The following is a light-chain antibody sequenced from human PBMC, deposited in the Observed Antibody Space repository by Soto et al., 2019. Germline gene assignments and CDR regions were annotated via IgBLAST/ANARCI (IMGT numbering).Light chain of an antibody. J-gene: IGLJ1*01. Sequence: QSALTQPATLSGSAGQSIASSCTGSSSDVGIYNYVSWYQQHPGKVPKLIIYEVTSRPSGVSIRFSGSKSGNTASLTISGLQPEVEAEYFCSSYTTSSTRVFETGTKVTV. CDR2: EVT. V-gene: IGLV2-14*01. CDR3: SSYTTSSTRV. CDR1: SSDVGIYNY.